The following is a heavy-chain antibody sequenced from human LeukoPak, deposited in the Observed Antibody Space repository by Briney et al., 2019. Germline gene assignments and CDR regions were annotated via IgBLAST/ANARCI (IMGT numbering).Heavy chain of an antibody. D-gene: IGHD2-2*01. CDR1: GYSFTSYW. Sequence: GESLKISCKGSGYSFTSYWIGWVRQMPGKGLEWMGIIYPGDSDTRYSPSFQGQVTISADKSISTAYLQWSSLKASDTAMYYCAIRYCSSTSCPEADAFDIWGQGTMVTVSS. CDR2: IYPGDSDT. V-gene: IGHV5-51*01. CDR3: AIRYCSSTSCPEADAFDI. J-gene: IGHJ3*02.